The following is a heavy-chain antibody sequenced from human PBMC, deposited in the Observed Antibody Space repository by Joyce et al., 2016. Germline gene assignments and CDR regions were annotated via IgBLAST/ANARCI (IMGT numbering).Heavy chain of an antibody. Sequence: QVQLQESGPGLVKPSETLSLTCGVSGLSFDLHSFWGWIRQPPGKGLEWFGNVYLHGINHYSQTLKVLVTMSMDTSKNQVCLNLNSLTAADTAVYFCARRHYNVHTPLGSDWYFDLWGRGTLVTVSS. CDR1: GLSFDLHSF. V-gene: IGHV4-38-2*01. CDR3: ARRHYNVHTPLGSDWYFDL. CDR2: VYLHGIN. J-gene: IGHJ2*01. D-gene: IGHD5-18*01.